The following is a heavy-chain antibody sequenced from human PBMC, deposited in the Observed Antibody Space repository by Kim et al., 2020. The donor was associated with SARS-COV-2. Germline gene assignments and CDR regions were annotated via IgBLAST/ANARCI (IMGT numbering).Heavy chain of an antibody. CDR3: VRGSGGAYDS. D-gene: IGHD5-12*01. CDR2: T. Sequence: TDYAGSVKGRFITSRDNAKNTLNLQMNGLGVGDTAFYYCVRGSGGAYDSWGQGTLVTVSS. J-gene: IGHJ5*01. V-gene: IGHV3-74*01.